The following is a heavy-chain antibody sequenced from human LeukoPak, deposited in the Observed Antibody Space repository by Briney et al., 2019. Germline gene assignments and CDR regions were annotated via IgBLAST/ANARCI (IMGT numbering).Heavy chain of an antibody. V-gene: IGHV4-59*01. CDR2: IYYSGST. Sequence: PSETLSLTCTVSGGSISSYYWSWIRQPPGKGLEWIGYIYYSGSTNYNPSLKSRVTISVDASKNQFSLKLSSVTAADTAVYYCAGTGRDGYSMIDYWGQGTLVTVSS. J-gene: IGHJ4*02. CDR3: AGTGRDGYSMIDY. D-gene: IGHD5-24*01. CDR1: GGSISSYY.